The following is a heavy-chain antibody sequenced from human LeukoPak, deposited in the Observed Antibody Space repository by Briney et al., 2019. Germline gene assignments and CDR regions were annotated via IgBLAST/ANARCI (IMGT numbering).Heavy chain of an antibody. V-gene: IGHV3-30-3*02. CDR2: ISYDGSIK. CDR1: GFTFSSYA. J-gene: IGHJ4*02. D-gene: IGHD3-22*01. Sequence: GGSLRLSCAASGFTFSSYAMHWVRQAPGKGLEWVALISYDGSIKYYADSVKGRFTFSRDNSKDTLYLQMNSLRAEDTAVYYCAKMKVGGSSGYYYGYWGQGTLVTVSS. CDR3: AKMKVGGSSGYYYGY.